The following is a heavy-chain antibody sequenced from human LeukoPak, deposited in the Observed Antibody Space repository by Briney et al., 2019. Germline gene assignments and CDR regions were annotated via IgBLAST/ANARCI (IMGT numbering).Heavy chain of an antibody. Sequence: PGGSLRLSCAASGFTFSNAWMNWVRQTPGRGLEWVGRIKSKTDGGTPDYAAPVKGRFTISRDDSKNTLYLQMNNLKTEDTAVYYCTTYTVGPTTSHFDRWGQGALVTVSS. CDR3: TTYTVGPTTSHFDR. CDR2: IKSKTDGGTP. J-gene: IGHJ4*02. V-gene: IGHV3-15*01. CDR1: GFTFSNAW. D-gene: IGHD1-26*01.